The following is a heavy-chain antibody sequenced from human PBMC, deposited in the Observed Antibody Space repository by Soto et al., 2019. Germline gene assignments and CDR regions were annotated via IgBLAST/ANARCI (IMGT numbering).Heavy chain of an antibody. V-gene: IGHV5-51*01. Sequence: GESLKISGKGAGYSFTSYWIGWVRQMPGKVLEWMGIIYPGDSDTRYSPSFQGQVTISADKSISTAYLQWSSLKASDTAMYYCARHVAVVTPRGDYGMDVWGQGTTVTVSS. CDR1: GYSFTSYW. J-gene: IGHJ6*02. CDR2: IYPGDSDT. CDR3: ARHVAVVTPRGDYGMDV. D-gene: IGHD2-15*01.